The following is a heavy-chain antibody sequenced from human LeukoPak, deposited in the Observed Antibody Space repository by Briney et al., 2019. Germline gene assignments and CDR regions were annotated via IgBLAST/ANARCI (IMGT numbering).Heavy chain of an antibody. CDR1: GYSISSGYF. D-gene: IGHD3-10*01. J-gene: IGHJ6*03. CDR3: ARVSGSGLAYYYYYMDV. CDR2: IHHSGST. V-gene: IGHV4-38-2*02. Sequence: KASETLSLTCTVTGYSISSGYFWGWIRLPPGKGLEWIGSIHHSGSTYYNPSLKSRVTISVDTSKNQFSLKLSSVTAADTAVYYCARVSGSGLAYYYYYMDVWGKGTTVTVS.